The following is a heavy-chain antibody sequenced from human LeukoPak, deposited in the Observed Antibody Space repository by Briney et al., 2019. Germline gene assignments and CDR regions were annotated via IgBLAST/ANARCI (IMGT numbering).Heavy chain of an antibody. Sequence: GSLRLSCAASGFTFTTYGMSWVRQAPGKGLQWVSAISGSGGSTFYADSVRGRFTISRDNSKNTLYMQMNSLRAEDTAVYYCAKGIVVAATSRGTFDYWGQGTLVTVSS. CDR2: ISGSGGST. CDR3: AKGIVVAATSRGTFDY. J-gene: IGHJ4*02. CDR1: GFTFTTYG. V-gene: IGHV3-23*01. D-gene: IGHD6-19*01.